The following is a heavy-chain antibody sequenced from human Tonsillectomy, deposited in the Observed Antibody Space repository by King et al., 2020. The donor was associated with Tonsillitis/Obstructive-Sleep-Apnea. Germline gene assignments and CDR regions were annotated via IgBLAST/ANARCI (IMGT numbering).Heavy chain of an antibody. J-gene: IGHJ6*03. CDR1: GGSFSGYY. V-gene: IGHV4-34*01. CDR2: INHSGST. Sequence: QVQLQQWGAGLLKPSETLSLTCAVYGGSFSGYYWSWIRQPPGKGLEWIGEINHSGSTNYTPSLKSRVTISVDTAKDQFSLKLSSVTAADTAVYYCARATYYDFWSGYPGRNCYYMDVWGKGTTVTVSS. D-gene: IGHD3-3*01. CDR3: ARATYYDFWSGYPGRNCYYMDV.